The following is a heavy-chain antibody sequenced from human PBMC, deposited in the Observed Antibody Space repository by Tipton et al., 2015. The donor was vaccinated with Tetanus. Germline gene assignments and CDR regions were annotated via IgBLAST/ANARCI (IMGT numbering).Heavy chain of an antibody. J-gene: IGHJ6*02. CDR1: SASISSSDFS. D-gene: IGHD6-13*01. CDR3: ARLSIASTGTDGLTFYYGMDV. V-gene: IGHV4-39*02. CDR2: VYYSGST. Sequence: TLSLTCTVSSASISSSDFSWGWIRQPPGGGLEWIGTVYYSGSTYYNPSLKSRVAISVDTSKNHFSLRLSSVTAADTAVYYCARLSIASTGTDGLTFYYGMDVWGPGTTVTVSS.